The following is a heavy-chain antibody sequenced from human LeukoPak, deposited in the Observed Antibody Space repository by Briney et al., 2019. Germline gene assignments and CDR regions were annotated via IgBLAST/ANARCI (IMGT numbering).Heavy chain of an antibody. D-gene: IGHD5-24*01. CDR1: GFTFSNYA. CDR2: DSATGGST. J-gene: IGHJ4*02. V-gene: IGHV3-23*01. Sequence: GGSLRLSCGGSGFTFSNYAMTWVRQAPGKGLQWVSTDSATGGSTYYADSVKGRFTISRDNSKSTLYLQMNNLRAEDTAFYYCARERDGFHPLDYWGQGTLVTVSS. CDR3: ARERDGFHPLDY.